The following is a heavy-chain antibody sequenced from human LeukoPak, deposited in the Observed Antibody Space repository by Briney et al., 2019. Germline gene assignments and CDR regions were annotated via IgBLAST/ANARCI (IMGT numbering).Heavy chain of an antibody. Sequence: SETLSLTCTVSGGSISSHLWNWIRQTPGKGLEWLGRISYSGSTIYNPSLKSRITISVDTSKDQFSLKLSSVTAADTAVYYCARDFNDSSGFDYWGQGTLVTVSS. CDR1: GGSISSHL. D-gene: IGHD3-22*01. CDR3: ARDFNDSSGFDY. V-gene: IGHV4-59*11. CDR2: ISYSGST. J-gene: IGHJ4*02.